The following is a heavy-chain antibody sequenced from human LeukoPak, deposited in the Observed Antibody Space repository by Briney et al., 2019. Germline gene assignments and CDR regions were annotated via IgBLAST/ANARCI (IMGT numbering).Heavy chain of an antibody. CDR1: GGSISTSSYY. Sequence: PSETLSLTCTVSGGSISTSSYYWGWVRQPPGKGLEWIGNIFYSGSTYYSPSLKSRVTISLDTSRNQFSLKLNSVTAADTAVYYCARGLYDYYFDYWGQGTLVTVSS. V-gene: IGHV4-39*07. D-gene: IGHD3-3*01. CDR2: IFYSGST. J-gene: IGHJ4*02. CDR3: ARGLYDYYFDY.